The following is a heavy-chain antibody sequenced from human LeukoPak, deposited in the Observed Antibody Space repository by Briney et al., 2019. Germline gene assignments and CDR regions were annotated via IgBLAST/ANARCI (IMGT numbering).Heavy chain of an antibody. CDR3: ASHLWFEKYFDY. J-gene: IGHJ4*02. CDR2: IYYSGST. Sequence: SETLSLTCTVSGGSISSGGYYWSWIRQHPGKGLEWIGYIYYSGSTYYNPSLKSRVTISVDTSKNQFSLKLSSVTAADPAVYYCASHLWFEKYFDYWGQGTLVTVSS. V-gene: IGHV4-31*03. D-gene: IGHD3-10*01. CDR1: GGSISSGGYY.